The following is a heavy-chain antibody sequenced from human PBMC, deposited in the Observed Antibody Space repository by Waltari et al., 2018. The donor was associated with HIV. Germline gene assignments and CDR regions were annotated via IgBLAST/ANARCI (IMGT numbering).Heavy chain of an antibody. CDR2: INPSGST. V-gene: IGHV4-61*02. Sequence: QVQLQESGPGLVKPLQTLSLTCTVSGGSISSGSYYWNWIRQPAGKGLEWIGRINPSGSTNYNPSLKSRVTISVDTSKNQFSLTLSSVTAADTAVYYCARAFCSGGSCYGDGRYGMDVWGQGTTVTVSS. D-gene: IGHD2-15*01. J-gene: IGHJ6*02. CDR1: GGSISSGSYY. CDR3: ARAFCSGGSCYGDGRYGMDV.